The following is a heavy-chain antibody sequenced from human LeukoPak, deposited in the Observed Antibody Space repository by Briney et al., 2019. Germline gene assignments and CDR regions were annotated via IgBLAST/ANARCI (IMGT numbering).Heavy chain of an antibody. J-gene: IGHJ4*02. Sequence: PGGSLRLSCAASGFTFSSYAMHWVRQAPGKGLEWVAVISYDGSNKYYADPVKGRVTISRDNSKNTLYLQMNSLRAEEPAVYYRARGKGIAVAGHSYYFDYWGQGTLVTVSS. V-gene: IGHV3-30-3*01. CDR3: ARGKGIAVAGHSYYFDY. CDR1: GFTFSSYA. CDR2: ISYDGSNK. D-gene: IGHD6-19*01.